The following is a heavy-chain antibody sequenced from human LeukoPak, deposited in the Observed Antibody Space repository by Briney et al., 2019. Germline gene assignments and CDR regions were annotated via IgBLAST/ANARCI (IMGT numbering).Heavy chain of an antibody. D-gene: IGHD1-26*01. CDR1: GGSISSSSYY. J-gene: IGHJ4*02. V-gene: IGHV4-39*07. CDR2: IYYSGST. CDR3: ARSSWSLFDY. Sequence: NTSETLSLTCTVSGGSISSSSYYWGWIRQPPGKGLEWIGSIYYSGSTYYNPSLKSRVTFSVDTSKNQFSLKLSSVTAADTAVYYCARSSWSLFDYWGQGTLVTVSS.